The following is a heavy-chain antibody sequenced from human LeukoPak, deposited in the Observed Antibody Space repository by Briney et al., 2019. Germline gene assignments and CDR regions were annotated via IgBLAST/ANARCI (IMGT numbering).Heavy chain of an antibody. CDR3: ARGQMGIAPQRFDY. J-gene: IGHJ4*02. V-gene: IGHV3-48*03. CDR1: GFTFSSYE. Sequence: GGSLRLSCAASGFTFSSYEMNWVRQAPGKGLEWVSYISSSGSTIYYADSVKGRFTISRDNAKNSLYLQMNSLRAEDTAVYYCARGQMGIAPQRFDYWGQGTLVTVSS. D-gene: IGHD6-13*01. CDR2: ISSSGSTI.